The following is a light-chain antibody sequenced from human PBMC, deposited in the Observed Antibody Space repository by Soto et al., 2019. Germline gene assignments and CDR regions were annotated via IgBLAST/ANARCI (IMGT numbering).Light chain of an antibody. V-gene: IGKV3-20*01. CDR3: QQYGSSGT. CDR2: GAS. CDR1: QNLGTLY. J-gene: IGKJ5*01. Sequence: EIVLTQSPGTLSLSPGERGTLSCRASQNLGTLYLAWFQQKSGQAPRLLIYGASSRATGIPDRFSGSGSGTDFTLTISRLEPEDFAVYYCQQYGSSGTFGQGTRLEIK.